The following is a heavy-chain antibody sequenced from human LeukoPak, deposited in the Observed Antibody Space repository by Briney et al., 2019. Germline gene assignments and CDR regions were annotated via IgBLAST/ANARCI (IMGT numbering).Heavy chain of an antibody. V-gene: IGHV3-7*01. CDR1: GFTFSDYW. CDR2: IKQDGSEN. J-gene: IGHJ5*02. Sequence: PGGSLRLSCAASGFTFSDYWMNWVRQAPGKGLEWVAHIKQDGSENYYVDSVKGRFTISRDNAKNSLYLQMNSLRAEDTAVYYCARETQPVYGDYSNWFDPWGQGALVTVSS. CDR3: ARETQPVYGDYSNWFDP. D-gene: IGHD4-17*01.